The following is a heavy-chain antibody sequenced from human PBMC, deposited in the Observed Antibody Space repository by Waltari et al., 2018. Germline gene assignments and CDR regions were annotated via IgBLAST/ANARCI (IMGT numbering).Heavy chain of an antibody. CDR2: INHSGST. CDR1: GGSFSGYY. V-gene: IGHV4-34*01. D-gene: IGHD3-9*01. J-gene: IGHJ4*02. Sequence: QVQLQQWGAGLLKPSETLSLTCAVYGGSFSGYYWSWIRQPPGKGLEWIGEINHSGSTNYNPSLKSRVTISVDTSKNQFALKLSSVTAADTAVYYCARGNFDWLLCPFDYWGQGTLVTVSS. CDR3: ARGNFDWLLCPFDY.